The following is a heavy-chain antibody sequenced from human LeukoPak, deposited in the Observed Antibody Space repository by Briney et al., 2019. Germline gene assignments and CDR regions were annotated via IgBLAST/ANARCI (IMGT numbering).Heavy chain of an antibody. CDR1: GFTFSSYG. D-gene: IGHD1-26*01. CDR3: VPGRHSGSYYGY. Sequence: GRSLRLSCAASGFTFSSYGMHWVRQAPGKGLEWVAVISYDGSNKYYADSVKGRFTISRDNSKNTLYLQMNSLRAEDTAVYYCVPGRHSGSYYGYWGQGTLVTVSS. V-gene: IGHV3-30*03. CDR2: ISYDGSNK. J-gene: IGHJ4*02.